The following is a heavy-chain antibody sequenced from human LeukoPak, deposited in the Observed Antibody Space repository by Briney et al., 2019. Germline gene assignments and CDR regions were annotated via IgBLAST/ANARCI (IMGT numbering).Heavy chain of an antibody. CDR1: GYTFTSYG. V-gene: IGHV1-18*01. J-gene: IGHJ4*02. CDR2: ISTYTGNS. D-gene: IGHD4-17*01. CDR3: ARTMTTLTTHGELDF. Sequence: ASVKVSCKASGYTFTSYGISWVRQASGQGLEWMGRISTYTGNSNYAQKYQDRVTMTTDTSTSTAYMELRNLSSDDTAVYYCARTMTTLTTHGELDFWGQGTLVTVSS.